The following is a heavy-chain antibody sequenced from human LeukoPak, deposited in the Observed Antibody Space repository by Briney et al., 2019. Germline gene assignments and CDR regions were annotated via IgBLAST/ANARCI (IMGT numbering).Heavy chain of an antibody. Sequence: PSQTLSLTCTVSGGSISSGSYYWNWIRQPAGKGLEWIRRIYTSGSTNYNPSLKSRVTISVDTSKNQFSLKLSSVAAADTAVYYCTRGLYGYSGYDHYYYYYMDVWGKGTTVTISS. D-gene: IGHD5-12*01. CDR1: GGSISSGSYY. CDR3: TRGLYGYSGYDHYYYYYMDV. CDR2: IYTSGST. J-gene: IGHJ6*03. V-gene: IGHV4-61*02.